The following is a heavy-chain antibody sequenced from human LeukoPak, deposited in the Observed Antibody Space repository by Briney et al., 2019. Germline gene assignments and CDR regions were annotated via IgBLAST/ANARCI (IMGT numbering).Heavy chain of an antibody. V-gene: IGHV3-7*04. Sequence: GGSLRLSCAASGFTFSAYNMNWVRQAPGKGLEWVANIKQDGSEKYYVDSVKGRFTISRDSAKNSLYLQMNSLRAEDTAMYYCARAPDDSSYYDNWGQGTLVTVSS. J-gene: IGHJ4*02. CDR2: IKQDGSEK. CDR3: ARAPDDSSYYDN. D-gene: IGHD3-22*01. CDR1: GFTFSAYN.